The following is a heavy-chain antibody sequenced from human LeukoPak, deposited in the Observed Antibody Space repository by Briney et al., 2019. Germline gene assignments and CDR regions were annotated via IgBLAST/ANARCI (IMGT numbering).Heavy chain of an antibody. CDR2: ISSSSSYI. Sequence: AGGSLRLSCAASGFTFSSYSMNWVRQAPGKGLEWVSSISSSSSYIYYADSVKGRFTISRDNAKNSLYLQMNSLRAEDTAVYYCARGRGRLGHAFDIWGQGTMVTVSS. CDR1: GFTFSSYS. J-gene: IGHJ3*02. V-gene: IGHV3-21*01. CDR3: ARGRGRLGHAFDI. D-gene: IGHD3-10*01.